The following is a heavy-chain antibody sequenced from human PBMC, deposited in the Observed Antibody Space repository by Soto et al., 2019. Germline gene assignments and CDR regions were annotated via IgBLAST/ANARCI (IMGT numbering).Heavy chain of an antibody. CDR3: ARTSAAGKYYYGMDV. Sequence: LNTSGKRSGDRFTSYLIGCGRQMPGKGLEWMGIIYPGDSDTRYSPSFQGQVTISADKSISTAYLQWSSLKASDTAMYYCARTSAAGKYYYGMDVWGQGTTVTVSS. J-gene: IGHJ6*02. D-gene: IGHD6-13*01. CDR1: GDRFTSYL. CDR2: IYPGDSDT. V-gene: IGHV5-51*01.